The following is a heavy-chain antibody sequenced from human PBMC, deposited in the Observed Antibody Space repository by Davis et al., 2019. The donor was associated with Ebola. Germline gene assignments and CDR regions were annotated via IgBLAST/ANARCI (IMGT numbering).Heavy chain of an antibody. CDR1: GFTFSSYW. CDR2: IISAGSST. V-gene: IGHV3-74*01. D-gene: IGHD2-15*01. J-gene: IGHJ6*02. CDR3: ARGACSGGSCYALYYYYGMDV. Sequence: GESLKISCAASGFTFSSYWMHWVRQAPGKGLVWVSRIISAGSSTSYADSVKGRFTISRDNAKNTLYLQMNSLRAEDTAVYYCARGACSGGSCYALYYYYGMDVWGQGTTVTVSS.